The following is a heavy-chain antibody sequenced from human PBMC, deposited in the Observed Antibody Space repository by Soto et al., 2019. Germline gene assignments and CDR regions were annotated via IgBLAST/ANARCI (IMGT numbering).Heavy chain of an antibody. CDR2: ISYDGSNK. CDR1: GFTFSSYA. V-gene: IGHV3-30-3*01. CDR3: ARDRDRSSSQRFDY. J-gene: IGHJ4*02. D-gene: IGHD6-6*01. Sequence: QVQLVESGGGVVQPGRSLRLSCAASGFTFSSYAMHWVRQAPGKGLEWVAVISYDGSNKYYADSVKGRFTISRDNSKNKLYLQMNSLRAEDTAVYYCARDRDRSSSQRFDYWGQGTLVTVSS.